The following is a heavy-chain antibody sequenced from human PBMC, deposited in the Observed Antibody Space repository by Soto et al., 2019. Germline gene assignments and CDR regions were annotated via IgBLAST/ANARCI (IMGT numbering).Heavy chain of an antibody. CDR2: IYPGDSDT. CDR1: GYNFPSYW. V-gene: IGHV5-51*01. D-gene: IGHD3-22*01. Sequence: GESLKISCKGSGYNFPSYWIGWVRQMPGKGLEWMGIIYPGDSDTRYSPSFQGQVTISVDKSISTAYLQWSSLKASDTAMYYCARLPYYYDSSGFDDWGQGTLVTVSS. CDR3: ARLPYYYDSSGFDD. J-gene: IGHJ5*02.